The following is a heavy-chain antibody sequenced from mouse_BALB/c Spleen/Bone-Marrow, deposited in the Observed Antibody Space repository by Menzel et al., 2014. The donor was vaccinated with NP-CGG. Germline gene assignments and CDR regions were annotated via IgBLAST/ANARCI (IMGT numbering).Heavy chain of an antibody. D-gene: IGHD1-2*01. Sequence: VQLQQSGAELVKPGASMKLSCKASGYTFTSYWMHWVKQRPGQGLEWIGEINPSNGRTNYNEKFKSKATLTVDKSSSTAYMQLSSLTSEDSAVYYCARPYYGPYFDSWGPGTTLTVSS. CDR3: ARPYYGPYFDS. CDR1: GYTFTSYW. V-gene: IGHV1S81*02. J-gene: IGHJ2*01. CDR2: INPSNGRT.